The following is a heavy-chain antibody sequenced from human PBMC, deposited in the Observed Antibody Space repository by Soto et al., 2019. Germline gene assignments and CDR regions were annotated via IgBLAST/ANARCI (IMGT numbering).Heavy chain of an antibody. Sequence: QVQLVQSGAEVKKPGSSVKVSCKASGGTFSSYTISWVRQAPGQGLEWMGRIIPILGIANYAQKFQGRVTITADKSTSTAYMELSSLRSEDTAVYYWARGGYYGSVSQNWFDPWGQGTLVTVSS. CDR3: ARGGYYGSVSQNWFDP. CDR1: GGTFSSYT. D-gene: IGHD3-10*01. J-gene: IGHJ5*02. CDR2: IIPILGIA. V-gene: IGHV1-69*02.